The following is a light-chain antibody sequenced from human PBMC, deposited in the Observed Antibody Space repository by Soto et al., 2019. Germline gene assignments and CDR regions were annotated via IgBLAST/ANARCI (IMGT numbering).Light chain of an antibody. CDR2: DVA. CDR1: SSDVGRYNF. CDR3: SSYTGSTPLVYV. J-gene: IGLJ1*01. V-gene: IGLV2-14*03. Sequence: QSVLTQPASVSGSPGQSISISCTGTSSDVGRYNFVSWYQQRPGKAPKLIIYDVANRPSGISNHFSGSKSGNTASLTISGLQAEYEADYYCSSYTGSTPLVYVFGTGTKLTVL.